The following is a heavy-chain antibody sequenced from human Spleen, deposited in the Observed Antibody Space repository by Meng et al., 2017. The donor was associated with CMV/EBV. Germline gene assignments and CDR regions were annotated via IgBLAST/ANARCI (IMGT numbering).Heavy chain of an antibody. D-gene: IGHD2-21*02. CDR3: ARDLVGVTTVYYYGMDV. J-gene: IGHJ6*02. V-gene: IGHV4-39*07. CDR2: FYYNGIT. Sequence: CLIQPPGKGLEWIANFYYNGITNYNASLKSRVSISVDTSKNQFSLKLSSVTAADTAVYYCARDLVGVTTVYYYGMDVWGQGTTVTVSS.